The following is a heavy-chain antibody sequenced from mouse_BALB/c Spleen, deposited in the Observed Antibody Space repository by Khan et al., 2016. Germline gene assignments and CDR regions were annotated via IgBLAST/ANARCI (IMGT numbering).Heavy chain of an antibody. CDR2: IRSKSNNYAT. Sequence: EVQLVETGGGLVQPKGSLKLSCAASGFTFNTNAMNWVRQAPGKGLEWVARIRSKSNNYATYYADSVKDRFTISRDDSQSMLYLQMNNLKTEDTAMYYCVRDLGYYAMVYWGQGASVTVSS. D-gene: IGHD4-1*01. V-gene: IGHV10S3*01. CDR1: GFTFNTNA. CDR3: VRDLGYYAMVY. J-gene: IGHJ4*01.